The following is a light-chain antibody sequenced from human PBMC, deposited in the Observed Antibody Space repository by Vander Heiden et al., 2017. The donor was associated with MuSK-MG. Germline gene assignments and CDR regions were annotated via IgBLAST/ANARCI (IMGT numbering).Light chain of an antibody. CDR3: AAWDDSLNGVV. J-gene: IGLJ3*02. CDR2: IDT. Sequence: SVLTQPPSASGTPGQRVTISCSGNNSNIGTNTVNWYQQLPGMAPKLLIYIDTQRPSGVPDRISGSKSGTSASLAISGLQSEDEADYYCAAWDDSLNGVVFGGGTKLTV. CDR1: NSNIGTNT. V-gene: IGLV1-44*01.